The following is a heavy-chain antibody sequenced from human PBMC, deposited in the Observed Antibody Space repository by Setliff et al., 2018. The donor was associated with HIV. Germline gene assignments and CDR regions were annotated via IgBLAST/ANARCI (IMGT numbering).Heavy chain of an antibody. J-gene: IGHJ4*02. CDR2: IYHSGST. CDR1: SGSISSSNW. CDR3: ARLPDINSWPFDY. Sequence: SETLSLTCAVSSGSISSSNWWSWVRQPPGKELEWIGEIYHSGSTNYNPSLKSRVTISLDRFKNQFSLKLTSVTAADTAVYYCARLPDINSWPFDYWARGTLVTVSS. D-gene: IGHD6-13*01. V-gene: IGHV4-4*02.